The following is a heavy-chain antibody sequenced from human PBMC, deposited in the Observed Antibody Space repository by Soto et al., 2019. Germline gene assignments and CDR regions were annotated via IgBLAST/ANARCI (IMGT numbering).Heavy chain of an antibody. J-gene: IGHJ4*02. CDR2: IIPIFGTA. Sequence: QVQLVQSGAEVKKPGSSVKVSCKASGGTFSSYAISWVRQAPGQGLEWMGGIIPIFGTANYAQKFQGRVTITEDESTSTAYMELNSLRSEDRAVYYCARTFDYYGSGGIDYWGQGALVTVSS. D-gene: IGHD3-10*01. CDR3: ARTFDYYGSGGIDY. V-gene: IGHV1-69*12. CDR1: GGTFSSYA.